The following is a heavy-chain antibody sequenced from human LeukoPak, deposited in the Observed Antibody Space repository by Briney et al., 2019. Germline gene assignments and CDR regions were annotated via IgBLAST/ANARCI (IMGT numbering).Heavy chain of an antibody. CDR3: TRGKYYDFWSGYYPDY. CDR2: IRSKAYGGTT. D-gene: IGHD3-3*01. Sequence: GGSLRLSCTASGFTFGDYVMSWVRQAPGKGLEWVGFIRSKAYGGTTEYAASVKGRFTISRDDSKSIAYLQMNSLKTGDTAVYYCTRGKYYDFWSGYYPDYWGQGTLVTVSS. J-gene: IGHJ4*02. CDR1: GFTFGDYV. V-gene: IGHV3-49*04.